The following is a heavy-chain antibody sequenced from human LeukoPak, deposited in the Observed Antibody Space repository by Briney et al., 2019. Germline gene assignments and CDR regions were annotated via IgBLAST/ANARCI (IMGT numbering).Heavy chain of an antibody. CDR2: IHYTGST. CDR3: ARDAFRSWYFDL. V-gene: IGHV4-59*01. Sequence: SETLSLTCTVSGGSISSYYWSWIRQPPGRGLEWMGNIHYTGSTNYNPSLKSRVTTSVDTSKNQFSLKLSSVTAADTAVYYRARDAFRSWYFDLWGRGTLVTVSS. D-gene: IGHD1-14*01. CDR1: GGSISSYY. J-gene: IGHJ2*01.